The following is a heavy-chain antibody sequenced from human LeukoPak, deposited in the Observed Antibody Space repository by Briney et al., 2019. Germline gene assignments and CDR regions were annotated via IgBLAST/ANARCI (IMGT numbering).Heavy chain of an antibody. Sequence: SGTLSLTCTVSGGSISSYYWSWIRQPPGKGLEWVGYIYYSGSTNYNPSLKSRVTISVDTSKNQFSLKLSSVTAADTAVYYCARCYGSGSYYFDYWGQGTLVTVSS. CDR3: ARCYGSGSYYFDY. D-gene: IGHD3-10*01. J-gene: IGHJ4*02. V-gene: IGHV4-59*01. CDR1: GGSISSYY. CDR2: IYYSGST.